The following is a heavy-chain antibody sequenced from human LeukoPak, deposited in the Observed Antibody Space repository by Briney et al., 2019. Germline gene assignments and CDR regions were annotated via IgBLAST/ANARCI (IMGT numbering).Heavy chain of an antibody. CDR1: GYTFTSYG. CDR2: ISAYNGNT. V-gene: IGHV1-18*01. D-gene: IGHD3-10*01. J-gene: IGHJ4*02. CDR3: ARDYYGSGSYYPLTHFDY. Sequence: ASVKVSCKASGYTFTSYGISWVRQAPGQGLEWMGWISAYNGNTNYAQKPQGRVTMTTDTSTSTAYMELRSLRSDDTAVYYCARDYYGSGSYYPLTHFDYWGQGTLVTVSS.